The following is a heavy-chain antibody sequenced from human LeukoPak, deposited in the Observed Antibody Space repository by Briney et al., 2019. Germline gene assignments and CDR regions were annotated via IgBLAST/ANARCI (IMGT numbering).Heavy chain of an antibody. J-gene: IGHJ4*02. CDR3: ARANYDILTGYYQTYFDY. V-gene: IGHV1-18*01. D-gene: IGHD3-9*01. Sequence: ASVKVSCKASGYTLTSYGISWVRQAPGQGLEWMGWITAYNGNTNYAQKLQGRVTMTTDTSTSTAYMELRSLRSDDTAVYYCARANYDILTGYYQTYFDYWGQGTLVTVSS. CDR1: GYTLTSYG. CDR2: ITAYNGNT.